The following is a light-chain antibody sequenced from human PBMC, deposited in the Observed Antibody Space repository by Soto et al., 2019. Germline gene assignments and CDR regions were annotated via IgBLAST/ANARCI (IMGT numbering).Light chain of an antibody. Sequence: EIVMTQSPATLSVSPGERATLSCRASQSVSSNLAWYQQKPGQAPRLLIYGASTRAAGIPARFSGSVSGTEFSLSISSLQSEDFAVYYCQQYNNWPPAFTFGPGTKLDIK. CDR2: GAS. J-gene: IGKJ3*01. CDR3: QQYNNWPPAFT. V-gene: IGKV3-15*01. CDR1: QSVSSN.